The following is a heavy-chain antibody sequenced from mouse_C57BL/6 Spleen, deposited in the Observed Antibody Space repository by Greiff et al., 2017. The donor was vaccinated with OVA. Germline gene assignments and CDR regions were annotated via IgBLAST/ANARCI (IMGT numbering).Heavy chain of an antibody. J-gene: IGHJ4*01. Sequence: QVQLQQSGAELVKPGASVKLSCKASGYTFTSYWMHWVKQRPGRGLEWLGRIDPNSGGTKYNEKFKSKATLTVDKPSSTAYMQLSSLTSEDSAVYYCARLGTTVPSYYAMDYWGQGTSVTVSS. D-gene: IGHD1-1*01. CDR1: GYTFTSYW. V-gene: IGHV1-72*01. CDR2: IDPNSGGT. CDR3: ARLGTTVPSYYAMDY.